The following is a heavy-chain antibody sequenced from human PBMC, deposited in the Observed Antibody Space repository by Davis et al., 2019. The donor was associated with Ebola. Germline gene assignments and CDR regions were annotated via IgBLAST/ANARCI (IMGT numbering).Heavy chain of an antibody. J-gene: IGHJ4*02. D-gene: IGHD2-2*01. V-gene: IGHV1-18*01. CDR3: ARDSGAMSY. CDR1: GYTFTNYA. CDR2: IAPYNGIT. Sequence: ASVKVSCKASGYTFTNYAFSWVRQAPGQGLEWMGWIAPYNGITNYAQNLQDRLTLTTDASTSTAYMELRGLASDDTAVYYCARDSGAMSYWGQGTLVTVSS.